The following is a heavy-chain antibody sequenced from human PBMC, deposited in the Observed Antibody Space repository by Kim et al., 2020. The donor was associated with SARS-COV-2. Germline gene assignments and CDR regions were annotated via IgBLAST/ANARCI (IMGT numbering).Heavy chain of an antibody. CDR2: INDSGNT. CDR1: GGSFSGYY. Sequence: SETLSLTCAVYGGSFSGYYWSWIRQPPGKGLEWIGEINDSGNTNDNPSLKSRLTISVDTSKNQFSLKLSSVTAADTAVYYCARRAYSSGWFFDYWGQGTPVTVSS. J-gene: IGHJ4*02. V-gene: IGHV4-34*01. CDR3: ARRAYSSGWFFDY. D-gene: IGHD6-19*01.